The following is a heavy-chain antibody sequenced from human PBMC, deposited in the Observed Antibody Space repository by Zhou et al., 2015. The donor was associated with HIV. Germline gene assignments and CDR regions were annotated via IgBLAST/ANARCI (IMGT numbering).Heavy chain of an antibody. Sequence: QVQLVQSGAEVKKPGSSVKVSCKASGGTFSSYAISWVRQAPGQGLEWMGGIIPIFGTANYAQKFQGRVTITADKSTSTAYMELSSLRSEDTAVYYCARVNISDSYGLGFVLYYYYGMDVWGQGTTVTVSS. V-gene: IGHV1-69*06. CDR2: IIPIFGTA. CDR3: ARVNISDSYGLGFVLYYYYGMDV. J-gene: IGHJ6*02. CDR1: GGTFSSYA. D-gene: IGHD5-18*01.